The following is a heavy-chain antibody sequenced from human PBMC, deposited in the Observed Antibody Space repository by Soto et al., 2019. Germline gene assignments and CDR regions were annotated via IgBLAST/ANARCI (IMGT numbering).Heavy chain of an antibody. Sequence: GASVKVSCKASGGTFSSYAISWVRQAPGQGLEWMGGIIPIFGTANYAQKFQGRVTITADESTSTAYMELSSLRSEDTAVYYCARSILPGTTGTFDAGYYGMDFWGQGTTVTVSS. J-gene: IGHJ6*02. CDR3: ARSILPGTTGTFDAGYYGMDF. D-gene: IGHD1-1*01. CDR2: IIPIFGTA. V-gene: IGHV1-69*13. CDR1: GGTFSSYA.